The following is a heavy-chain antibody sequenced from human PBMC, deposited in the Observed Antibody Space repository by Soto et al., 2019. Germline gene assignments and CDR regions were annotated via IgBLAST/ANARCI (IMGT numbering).Heavy chain of an antibody. CDR3: TTDEWS. D-gene: IGHD2-8*01. V-gene: IGHV3-15*01. CDR2: IKKNSDGGTT. Sequence: EVQLVESGGGLVKPGASLRLSCAASGFTFTTAWMSWVRQAPGKGLEWVGRIKKNSDGGTTDHAAPVKGRFTISRDDSTNTLYLQMNSLKTEDTAVYYCTTDEWSWGQGTLVTVSS. J-gene: IGHJ4*02. CDR1: GFTFTTAW.